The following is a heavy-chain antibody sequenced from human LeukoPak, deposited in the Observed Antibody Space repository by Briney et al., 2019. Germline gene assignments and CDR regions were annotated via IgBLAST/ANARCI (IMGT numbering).Heavy chain of an antibody. D-gene: IGHD3-22*01. CDR3: ASNGYDCSGYYSD. Sequence: SETLSLTCTVSGGSISSSSYYWGWIRQPPGKGLEWIGSIYYSGSTYYNPSLKSRVTISVDTSKNQFSLKLSSVTAADTAVYYCASNGYDCSGYYSDWGQGTLVTVSS. V-gene: IGHV4-39*01. J-gene: IGHJ4*02. CDR1: GGSISSSSYY. CDR2: IYYSGST.